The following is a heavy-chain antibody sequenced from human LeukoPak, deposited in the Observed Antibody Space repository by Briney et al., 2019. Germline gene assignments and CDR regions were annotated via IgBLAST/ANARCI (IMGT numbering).Heavy chain of an antibody. Sequence: SETLSLTCAVHGGSCDDYYCSWIRQPPGKGLEWIGEIHPHGIFYYNSSLTSRVTISIDTSKSQFSLRLTSATAADTAFYYCARGSDRSKAGDLWGQGSLVIVPS. CDR1: GGSCDDYY. J-gene: IGHJ5*02. CDR2: IHPHGIF. V-gene: IGHV4-34*01. CDR3: ARGSDRSKAGDL. D-gene: IGHD2-21*02.